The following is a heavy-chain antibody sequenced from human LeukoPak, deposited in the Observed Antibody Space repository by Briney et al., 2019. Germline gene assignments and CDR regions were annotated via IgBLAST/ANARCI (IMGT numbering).Heavy chain of an antibody. CDR2: ISGSGGST. D-gene: IGHD1-1*01. J-gene: IGHJ6*04. CDR1: GFTLRSYA. V-gene: IGHV3-23*01. CDR3: AKHQPIGTQPDYYYYYGMDV. Sequence: GGSLRLSCAASGFTLRSYAMSWGRQAPGKGLGWVSAISGSGGSTYYADSVKGRFTISRDNSKNTLYLQMNSLRAEDTAVYYCAKHQPIGTQPDYYYYYGMDVWGKGTTVTVSS.